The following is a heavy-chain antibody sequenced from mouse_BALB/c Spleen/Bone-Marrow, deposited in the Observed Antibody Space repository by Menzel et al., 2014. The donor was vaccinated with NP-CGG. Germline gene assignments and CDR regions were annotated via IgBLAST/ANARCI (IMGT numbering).Heavy chain of an antibody. CDR1: GYTFTSYN. D-gene: IGHD2-3*01. J-gene: IGHJ1*01. V-gene: IGHV1-12*01. Sequence: QAQLQQSGAELVKPGASVKMSCKASGYTFTSYNLHWVKQTPGQGLEWIGAIYPGNGDTSYNQNFKGRATLTTDKSSSTAYMQLSSLTSEDSAVYYCARGFYDGSYWYFDVWGAGTTVAVSS. CDR3: ARGFYDGSYWYFDV. CDR2: IYPGNGDT.